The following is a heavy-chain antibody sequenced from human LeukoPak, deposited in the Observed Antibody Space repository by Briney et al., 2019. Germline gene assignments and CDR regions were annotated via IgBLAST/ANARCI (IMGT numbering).Heavy chain of an antibody. D-gene: IGHD2-2*01. CDR3: TRAMRNQLLSEY. CDR2: MNPNSGNT. Sequence: ASVKVSCKASGYTFSNYDVTWVRQAPGQGLEYMGWMNPNSGNTGFAQKFRGRVTMTSDASTTSAFMELMRLTSEDTAVYYCTRAMRNQLLSEYWGQGTRITVSS. CDR1: GYTFSNYD. V-gene: IGHV1-8*01. J-gene: IGHJ4*02.